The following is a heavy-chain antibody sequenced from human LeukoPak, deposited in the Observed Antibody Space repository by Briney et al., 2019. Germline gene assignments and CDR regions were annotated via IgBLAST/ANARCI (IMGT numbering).Heavy chain of an antibody. V-gene: IGHV3-23*01. CDR1: GFALSSYA. CDR3: AKDMAAAAGDGFDY. Sequence: GGFPRLSCAASGFALSSYAMSWVRQAPGKGLEWVSAIGGSTYYADSVKGRFTISRDNSKNTLYLQMNSLRAEDTAVYYCAKDMAAAAGDGFDYWGQGTLVTVSS. J-gene: IGHJ4*02. D-gene: IGHD6-13*01. CDR2: IGGST.